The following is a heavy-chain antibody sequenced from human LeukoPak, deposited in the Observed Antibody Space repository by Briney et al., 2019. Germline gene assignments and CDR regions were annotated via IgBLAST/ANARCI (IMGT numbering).Heavy chain of an antibody. CDR1: GGSFSGYY. CDR2: INHSGST. Sequence: SETLSLTCAVYGGSFSGYYWSWIRQPPGKGLEWIGEINHSGSTNYNPSLKSRVTISVDTSKNQFSLKLSSVTVADTAVYYCARPQEEDGYNYNWAFDYWGQGTLVTVSS. V-gene: IGHV4-34*01. J-gene: IGHJ4*02. CDR3: ARPQEEDGYNYNWAFDY. D-gene: IGHD5-24*01.